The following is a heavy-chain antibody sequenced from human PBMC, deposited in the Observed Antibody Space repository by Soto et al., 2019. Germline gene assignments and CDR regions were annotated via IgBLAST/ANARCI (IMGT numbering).Heavy chain of an antibody. D-gene: IGHD3-16*01. J-gene: IGHJ6*02. V-gene: IGHV3-7*01. Sequence: GGSLRLSCAASGFTFSSYWMSWVRQAPGKGLEWVANIKQDGSEKYYVDSVKGRFTISRDNAKNSLYLQMNSLRAEDTAVYYCASMTLGGLVYYYYYGMDVWGQGTTVTVSS. CDR2: IKQDGSEK. CDR1: GFTFSSYW. CDR3: ASMTLGGLVYYYYYGMDV.